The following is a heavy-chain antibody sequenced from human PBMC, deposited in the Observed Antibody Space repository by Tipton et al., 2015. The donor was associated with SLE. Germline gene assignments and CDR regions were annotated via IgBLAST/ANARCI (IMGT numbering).Heavy chain of an antibody. CDR3: TRDPGAAANTGLLDH. CDR2: VRGEAYGGTA. D-gene: IGHD6-13*01. J-gene: IGHJ4*02. V-gene: IGHV3-49*02. Sequence: WIRQPPGKGLEWVGFVRGEAYGGTAEYAAAVKGRFTISRDDSKSIAYLQMNSLRREDTAMYYCTRDPGAAANTGLLDHCGQGTLVTVSS.